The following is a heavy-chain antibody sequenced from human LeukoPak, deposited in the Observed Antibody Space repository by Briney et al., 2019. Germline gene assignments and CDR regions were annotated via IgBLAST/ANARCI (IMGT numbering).Heavy chain of an antibody. CDR1: GYTFASYG. J-gene: IGHJ6*02. Sequence: ASVKVSCKASGYTFASYGISWLRQAPGQGLEWVGWVSAYNGNTKYAQKVQGRVSMTTDTSTSTAYMELRSLRSDDTALYYCARVSCGDNCHYGMDVWGQGTTVTVSS. CDR2: VSAYNGNT. V-gene: IGHV1-18*01. D-gene: IGHD2-21*01. CDR3: ARVSCGDNCHYGMDV.